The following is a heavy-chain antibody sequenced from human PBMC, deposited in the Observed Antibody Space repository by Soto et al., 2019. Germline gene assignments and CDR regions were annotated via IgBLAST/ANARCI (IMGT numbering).Heavy chain of an antibody. CDR2: ISAYNGNT. V-gene: IGHV1-18*01. D-gene: IGHD3-3*02. J-gene: IGHJ6*02. CDR3: ARPPFLESSYGTHF. CDR1: ADTFTSYG. Sequence: SVKGSCKAAADTFTSYGVSWVRQAPGQGLEWMGWISAYNGNTNYAQKLQGRVTMTTDTSTSTAYMELRSLRSDDTAVYYCARPPFLESSYGTHFWGQATTVSVSS.